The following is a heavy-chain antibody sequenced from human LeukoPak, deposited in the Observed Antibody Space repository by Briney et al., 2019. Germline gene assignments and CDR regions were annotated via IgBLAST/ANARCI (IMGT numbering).Heavy chain of an antibody. J-gene: IGHJ4*02. CDR1: GFTFSSYA. V-gene: IGHV3-30*01. CDR2: ISYDGSNK. D-gene: IGHD3-22*01. CDR3: ARDKGYYDSSGCLDY. Sequence: PGGSLRLSCAASGFTFSSYAMHWVRQAPGKGLEWVAVISYDGSNKYYADSVKGRFTISRDNSKNTLYLQMNSLRAEDTAVYYCARDKGYYDSSGCLDYWGQGTLVTVSS.